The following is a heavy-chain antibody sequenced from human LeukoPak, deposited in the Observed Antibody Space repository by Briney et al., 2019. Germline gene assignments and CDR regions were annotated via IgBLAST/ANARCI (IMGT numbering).Heavy chain of an antibody. CDR1: GYTFICYY. J-gene: IGHJ4*02. Sequence: ASVKVSCKASGYTFICYYLHWVRQAPGQGLEWMGIINPTGGSTSYPRKFQGRVTMTRDTSTSTVYMELSSLRSEDTAVYYCARTSADKAITAWGFDYWGQGTLVTVSS. V-gene: IGHV1-46*01. D-gene: IGHD7-27*01. CDR3: ARTSADKAITAWGFDY. CDR2: INPTGGST.